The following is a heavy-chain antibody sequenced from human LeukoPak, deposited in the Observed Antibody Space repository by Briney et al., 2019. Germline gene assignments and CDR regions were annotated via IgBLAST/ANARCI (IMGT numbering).Heavy chain of an antibody. D-gene: IGHD3-22*01. Sequence: GGSLRLSCAASGFTFSSYAMSWVRQAPGKGLEWVSAISGSGGSTYYADSVKGRFTISRDNSKNTLYLQMNSLRAEDTAVYYCASARQVYYDSSGYSVGYWGQGTLVTVSS. CDR3: ASARQVYYDSSGYSVGY. CDR2: ISGSGGST. CDR1: GFTFSSYA. V-gene: IGHV3-23*01. J-gene: IGHJ4*02.